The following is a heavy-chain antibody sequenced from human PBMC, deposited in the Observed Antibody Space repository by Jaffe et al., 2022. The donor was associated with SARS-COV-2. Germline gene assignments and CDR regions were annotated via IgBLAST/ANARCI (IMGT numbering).Heavy chain of an antibody. CDR2: INVGNGNT. V-gene: IGHV1-3*01. CDR1: GYPFISHA. Sequence: QVQLVQSGAEMKRPGASVRISCKASGYPFISHAIHWVRQAPGQRLEWMGWINVGNGNTRYSQKLQDRVTITRDTSASMGYMDLRSLRSEDTAVYYCARVIGFGGLDYWGQGTLVTVSS. CDR3: ARVIGFGGLDY. J-gene: IGHJ4*02. D-gene: IGHD3-10*01.